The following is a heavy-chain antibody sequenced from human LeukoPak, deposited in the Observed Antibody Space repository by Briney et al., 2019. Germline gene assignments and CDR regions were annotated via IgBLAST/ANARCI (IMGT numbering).Heavy chain of an antibody. D-gene: IGHD1-26*01. Sequence: GGSLRLSCAASGFTFSSYAMHWVRQAPGKGLEWVAVISYDGSNKYYADSVKGRFTISRENAKNSFYLQMNSLRAGDTALYYCARAHVGAGLAFDIWGQGTMVAVSS. CDR2: ISYDGSNK. V-gene: IGHV3-30*14. J-gene: IGHJ3*02. CDR3: ARAHVGAGLAFDI. CDR1: GFTFSSYA.